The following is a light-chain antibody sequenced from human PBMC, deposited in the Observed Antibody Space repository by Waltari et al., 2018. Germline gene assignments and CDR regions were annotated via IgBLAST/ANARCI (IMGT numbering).Light chain of an antibody. V-gene: IGKV1-39*01. J-gene: IGKJ1*01. CDR3: QHSYNSPPWT. Sequence: DIQLTQSPSSMSASVGDRVTITCRASQRISFYLNWYQQKSGKAPKLLISFASTLQSGVPSRFNGSGSGADYSLTISTLQPEDFATYYCQHSYNSPPWTFGQGTRLEPK. CDR2: FAS. CDR1: QRISFY.